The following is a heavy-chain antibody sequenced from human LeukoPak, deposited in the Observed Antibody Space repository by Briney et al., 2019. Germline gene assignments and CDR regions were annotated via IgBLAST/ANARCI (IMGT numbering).Heavy chain of an antibody. CDR2: IYYSGST. J-gene: IGHJ6*03. V-gene: IGHV4-61*01. CDR1: GGSISSSSYY. CDR3: ARDGYSSGWPYYYYYMDV. D-gene: IGHD6-19*01. Sequence: SETLSLTCTVSGGSISSSSYYWGWIRQPPGKGLEWIGYIYYSGSTNYNPSLKSRVTISVDTSKNQFSLKLSSVTAADTAVYYCARDGYSSGWPYYYYYMDVWGKGTTVTVSS.